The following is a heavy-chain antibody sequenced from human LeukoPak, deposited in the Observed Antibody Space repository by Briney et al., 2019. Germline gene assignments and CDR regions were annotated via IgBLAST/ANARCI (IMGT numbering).Heavy chain of an antibody. J-gene: IGHJ3*02. V-gene: IGHV3-20*04. Sequence: GGSLRLSCAASGFTFSSYWMSWVRQAPGKGLEWVSGINWNGGSTGYADSVKGRFTISRDNSKNTLYLQMNSLRAEDTAVYYCARVSTTVTTYDAFDIWGQGTMVTVSS. D-gene: IGHD4-17*01. CDR1: GFTFSSYW. CDR3: ARVSTTVTTYDAFDI. CDR2: INWNGGST.